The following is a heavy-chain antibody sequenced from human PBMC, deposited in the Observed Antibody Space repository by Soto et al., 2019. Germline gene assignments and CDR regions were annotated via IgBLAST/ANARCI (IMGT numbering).Heavy chain of an antibody. CDR2: ISYDGTNT. Sequence: GASLRLSCEAPGVTFCNCAMHRDPQDPGKGLEWVAVISYDGTNTYYADSVKGRFTISRDNSKNTLYLQMNSLRAEDTAVYYFAKDLAPLLVVTAVADFWGQGNLVTGS. CDR3: AKDLAPLLVVTAVADF. J-gene: IGHJ4*02. V-gene: IGHV3-30*18. D-gene: IGHD2-2*01. CDR1: GVTFCNCA.